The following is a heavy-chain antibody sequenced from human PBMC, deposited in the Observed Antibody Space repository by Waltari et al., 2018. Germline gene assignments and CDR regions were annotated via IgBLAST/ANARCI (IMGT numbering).Heavy chain of an antibody. J-gene: IGHJ6*03. Sequence: QVQLQQSGPGLVKPSETLSLTCIVSGGSLSSHYWTWIRQSPGKGLEWIGYINDSVTTDYNPSLKSRLSISLDTSKNQFSLKLTSVTASDTAVYYCAGAYGYYYYYMDVWGKGTTVTVSS. CDR3: AGAYGYYYYYMDV. V-gene: IGHV4-59*11. CDR2: INDSVTT. CDR1: GGSLSSHY. D-gene: IGHD3-16*01.